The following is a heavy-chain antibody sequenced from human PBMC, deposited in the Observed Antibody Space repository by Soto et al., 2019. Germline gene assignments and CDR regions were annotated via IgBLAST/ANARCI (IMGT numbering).Heavy chain of an antibody. D-gene: IGHD3-9*01. CDR3: GRGYDVVAGHHPLIEY. CDR1: GFSFSQSW. V-gene: IGHV3-74*02. CDR2: ISTDGNTR. J-gene: IGHJ4*01. Sequence: EVQLEESGGTLVQPGGSLRLSCAASGFSFSQSWMHWVRQTPGKGLVWVSRISTDGNTRTYADSVKGRFTISRDNAKNSLYPRLYSLRADDTAVYYCGRGYDVVAGHHPLIEYRGRGTLVTVSS.